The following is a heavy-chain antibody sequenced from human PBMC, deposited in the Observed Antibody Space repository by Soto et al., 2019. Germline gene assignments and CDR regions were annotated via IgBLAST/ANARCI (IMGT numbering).Heavy chain of an antibody. Sequence: QVHLVQSGTEVKKPGSSVKVSCKTSGDTFSNQAISWVRQAPGQGLEWMGGIIPLFDSASYAQRSHDRVTITADKFTNTGYVELRSVTSEDTAVYYCAASTFQSGVSGYFHLDHWGQGTLVTVSS. V-gene: IGHV1-69*06. J-gene: IGHJ4*02. CDR2: IIPLFDSA. CDR3: AASTFQSGVSGYFHLDH. D-gene: IGHD3-3*01. CDR1: GDTFSNQA.